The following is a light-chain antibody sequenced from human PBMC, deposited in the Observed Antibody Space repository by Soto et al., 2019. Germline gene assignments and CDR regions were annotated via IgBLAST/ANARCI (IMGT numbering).Light chain of an antibody. CDR1: QSISSY. Sequence: DIQMTQSPSSMSAYVAYIVTFTCXASQSISSYLNWYQQTPGKAPKFLIYAASNLQGGVPSRFSGSGSGTDFTLTISSLQPEDFATYYCQQYESLPLTFGQGTRLEIK. J-gene: IGKJ5*01. CDR3: QQYESLPLT. CDR2: AAS. V-gene: IGKV1-39*01.